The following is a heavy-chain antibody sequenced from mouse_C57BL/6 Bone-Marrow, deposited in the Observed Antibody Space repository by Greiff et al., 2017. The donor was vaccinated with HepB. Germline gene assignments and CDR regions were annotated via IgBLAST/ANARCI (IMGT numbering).Heavy chain of an antibody. J-gene: IGHJ4*01. CDR3: ALYYGNYGYAMDY. CDR2: INPNNGGT. Sequence: VQLQQSGPELVKPGASVKISCKASGYTFTDYYMNWVKQSHGKSLEWIGDINPNNGGTSYNQKFKGKATLTVDKSSSTAYMELRSLTSEDSAVYYCALYYGNYGYAMDYWGQGTSVTVSS. V-gene: IGHV1-26*01. CDR1: GYTFTDYY. D-gene: IGHD2-1*01.